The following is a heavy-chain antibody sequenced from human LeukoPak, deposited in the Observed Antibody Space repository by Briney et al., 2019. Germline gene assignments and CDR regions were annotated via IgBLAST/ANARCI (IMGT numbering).Heavy chain of an antibody. V-gene: IGHV5-51*01. D-gene: IGHD3-10*01. CDR1: GYSFTTYW. J-gene: IGHJ4*02. Sequence: GESLKISCKGFGYSFTTYWIGWVRQMPGKGLECMGIIYPDDSDTIYSPSFQGQVTISADKSITPAYLQWSSLKASDTAMYYCARLSMVRGEPPKYFDFWGQGTLVTVSS. CDR3: ARLSMVRGEPPKYFDF. CDR2: IYPDDSDT.